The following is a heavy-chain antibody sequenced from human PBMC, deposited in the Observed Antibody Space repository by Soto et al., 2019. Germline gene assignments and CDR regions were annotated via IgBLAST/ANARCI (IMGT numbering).Heavy chain of an antibody. Sequence: QVQLQQSGPGLVKPSETLSLTCTVSSGPSSSHNWGWIRQSPGRGLEWIGYVYKTWGTSYNPSLKSRVTISADTSANHISLTLSVVTAADTAIYYCVRQGIGSLHGLVDVWGQGTTVSVSS. J-gene: IGHJ6*02. V-gene: IGHV4-59*08. D-gene: IGHD1-26*01. CDR3: VRQGIGSLHGLVDV. CDR2: VYKTWGT. CDR1: SGPSSSHN.